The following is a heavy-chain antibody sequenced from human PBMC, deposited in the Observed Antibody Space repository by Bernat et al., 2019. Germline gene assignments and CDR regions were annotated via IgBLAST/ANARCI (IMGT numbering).Heavy chain of an antibody. CDR3: AKLVAGPGYDNFDY. V-gene: IGHV3-48*03. Sequence: EVQLVESGGGLVQPGGSLRLSCAASGFTFSSYEMNWVRQAPGKGLEWVSYISSSGSTIYYADSVKGRFTISRDNSKNTLYLQMNSLRAEDTAVYYCAKLVAGPGYDNFDYWGQGTLVTVSS. CDR2: ISSSGSTI. D-gene: IGHD5-12*01. CDR1: GFTFSSYE. J-gene: IGHJ4*02.